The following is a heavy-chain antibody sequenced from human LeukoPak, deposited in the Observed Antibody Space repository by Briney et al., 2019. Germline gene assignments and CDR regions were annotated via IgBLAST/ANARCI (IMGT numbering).Heavy chain of an antibody. V-gene: IGHV3-66*01. D-gene: IGHD6-13*01. J-gene: IGHJ4*02. CDR3: ARDLAAAALVA. CDR2: IYSGGST. CDR1: GITVSSNY. Sequence: HPGGSLRLSCAASGITVSSNYMSWVRQAPGKGLEWVSVIYSGGSTYYADSVKGRFTISRDNSKNTLYLQMNSLRAEDTAVYYCARDLAAAALVAWGQGTLVTVSS.